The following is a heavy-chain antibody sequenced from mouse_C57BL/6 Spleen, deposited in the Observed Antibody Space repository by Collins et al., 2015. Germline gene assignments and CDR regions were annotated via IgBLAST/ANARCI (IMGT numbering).Heavy chain of an antibody. D-gene: IGHD1-1*01. CDR3: ATPRYYGSGFDY. J-gene: IGHJ2*01. CDR1: GYTFTSYW. V-gene: IGHV1-52*01. CDR2: IDPSDSET. Sequence: QVQLQQPGAELVRPGSSVKLSCKASGYTFTSYWMHWVKQRPIQGLEWIGNIDPSDSETHYNQKFKDKATLTVDKSSSTAYMQLSSLTSEDSAAYYCATPRYYGSGFDYWGQGTTLTVSS.